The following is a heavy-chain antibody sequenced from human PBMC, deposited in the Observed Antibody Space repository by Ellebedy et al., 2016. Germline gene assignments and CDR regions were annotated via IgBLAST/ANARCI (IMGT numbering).Heavy chain of an antibody. J-gene: IGHJ5*02. CDR1: GASISTYH. Sequence: SETLSLTXTVSGASISTYHWTWFRQSPGKGLEWIGYIYYSGSTYYNPSLKSRVTISVDTSKNQFSLKLSSVTAADTAVYYCARIKYHAAPEGRWFDPWGQGTLVTVSS. D-gene: IGHD2/OR15-2a*01. CDR2: IYYSGST. V-gene: IGHV4-59*04. CDR3: ARIKYHAAPEGRWFDP.